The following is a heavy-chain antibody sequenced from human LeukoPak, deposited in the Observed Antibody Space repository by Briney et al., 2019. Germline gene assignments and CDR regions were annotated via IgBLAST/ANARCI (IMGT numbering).Heavy chain of an antibody. CDR2: IIPIFGTA. CDR1: GGTFSSYA. V-gene: IGHV1-69*05. D-gene: IGHD3-10*01. CDR3: ARGEITMLRGVHSAPFDY. J-gene: IGHJ4*02. Sequence: ASVKVSCKASGGTFSSYAMTWVRQAPGQGLEWMGGIIPIFGTANYAQKFQGRVTITTDESTNTAFMELSSLRSEDTAVYYCARGEITMLRGVHSAPFDYWGQGTLVTVSS.